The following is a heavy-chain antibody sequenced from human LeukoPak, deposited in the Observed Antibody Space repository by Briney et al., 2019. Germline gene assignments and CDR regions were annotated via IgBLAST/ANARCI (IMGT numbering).Heavy chain of an antibody. J-gene: IGHJ4*02. D-gene: IGHD1-26*01. CDR2: IYSSGST. V-gene: IGHV4-4*07. CDR1: GXSISSYY. Sequence: SETLSLTCTVSGXSISSYYWSWIRQPAGKGQEWIARIYSSGSTNSNPSLKSRVTMSVDASKNQFSLNLSSVTAAAAAFYYCERGRGESGTSYWTHFDYWGQGTLVTVSS. CDR3: ERGRGESGTSYWTHFDY.